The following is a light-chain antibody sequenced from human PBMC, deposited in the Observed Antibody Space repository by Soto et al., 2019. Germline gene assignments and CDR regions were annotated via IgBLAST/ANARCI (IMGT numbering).Light chain of an antibody. J-gene: IGLJ2*01. Sequence: QSALTQPASVSGSPGQSITISCTGTNTDVGGYNYVSWYQQHPGKAPKLMIYDVSHRPSGVSNRFSGSKSGNTASLTISGLQAEDEADYYCISYTSSSTHVVFGGGTKLTVL. CDR2: DVS. V-gene: IGLV2-14*03. CDR1: NTDVGGYNY. CDR3: ISYTSSSTHVV.